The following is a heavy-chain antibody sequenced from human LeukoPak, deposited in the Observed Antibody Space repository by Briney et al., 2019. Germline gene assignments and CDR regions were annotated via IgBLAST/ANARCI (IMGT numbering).Heavy chain of an antibody. Sequence: GGSLRLSCAASGFTFSSYAMSWVRQAPGKGLEWVSVTRGSGGSTEYADSVKGRFTISRDNSKNTLYLQMNSLRAEDTAVYYCAKGSGWYVWGQGTLVTVSS. CDR1: GFTFSSYA. CDR3: AKGSGWYV. D-gene: IGHD6-19*01. CDR2: TRGSGGST. V-gene: IGHV3-23*01. J-gene: IGHJ4*02.